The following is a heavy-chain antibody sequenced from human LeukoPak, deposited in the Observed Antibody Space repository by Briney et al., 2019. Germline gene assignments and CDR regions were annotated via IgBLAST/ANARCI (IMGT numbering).Heavy chain of an antibody. V-gene: IGHV3-11*01. CDR2: ISSSGSTI. J-gene: IGHJ4*02. D-gene: IGHD4-17*01. CDR3: AKDRLIDDYGDSDY. Sequence: PGGSLRLSCAASGFTFSDYYMSWIRQAPGKGLEWVSYISSSGSTIYNADSVKGRFTISRDNAKNSLYLQMNSLRAEDTAVYYCAKDRLIDDYGDSDYWGQGTLVTVSS. CDR1: GFTFSDYY.